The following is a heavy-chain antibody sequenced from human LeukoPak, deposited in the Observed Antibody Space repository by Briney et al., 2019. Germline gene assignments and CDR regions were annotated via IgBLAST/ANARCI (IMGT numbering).Heavy chain of an antibody. CDR3: GGGYYSPFTMVHYYYGMDV. V-gene: IGHV4-39*01. CDR2: IYYSGST. Sequence: SETLSLTCTVSGGSISSSSYYWGWIRQPPGKGLEWIGSIYYSGSTYYNPSLKSRVTISVDTSKNQFSLKLSSVTAADTAVYYGGGGYYSPFTMVHYYYGMDVWGQGTTVTVSS. D-gene: IGHD3-10*01. J-gene: IGHJ6*02. CDR1: GGSISSSSYY.